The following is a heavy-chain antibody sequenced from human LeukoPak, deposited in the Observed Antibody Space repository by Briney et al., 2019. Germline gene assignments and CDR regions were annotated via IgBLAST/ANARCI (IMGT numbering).Heavy chain of an antibody. V-gene: IGHV3-21*01. CDR3: ARFDCADYLAFDY. Sequence: GGSLRLSCAASGFTFSSFTMNWVRQAPGKGLEWVSSISSTSTYTHYADSVKGRFTISRDNAKNSLYLQMNSLRAEDTAVYYCARFDCADYLAFDYWGQGTLVTVSS. CDR2: ISSTSTYT. J-gene: IGHJ4*02. D-gene: IGHD4-17*01. CDR1: GFTFSSFT.